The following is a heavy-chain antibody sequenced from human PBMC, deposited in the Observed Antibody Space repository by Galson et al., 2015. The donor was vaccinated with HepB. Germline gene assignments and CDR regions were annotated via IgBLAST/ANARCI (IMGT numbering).Heavy chain of an antibody. V-gene: IGHV3-21*01. CDR1: GFTFSSYS. Sequence: SLRLSCAASGFTFSSYSMNWVRQAPGKGLEWVSSISSSSSYIYYADSVKGRFTISRDNAKNSLYLQMNSLRAEDTAVYYCARVGSPGDYDFWSGYRNYFDYWGQGTLVTVSS. D-gene: IGHD3-3*01. CDR3: ARVGSPGDYDFWSGYRNYFDY. J-gene: IGHJ4*02. CDR2: ISSSSSYI.